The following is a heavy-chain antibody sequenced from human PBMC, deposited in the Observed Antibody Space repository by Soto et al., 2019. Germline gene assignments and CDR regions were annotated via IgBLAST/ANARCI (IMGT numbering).Heavy chain of an antibody. CDR2: IYYSGST. CDR1: VGSISSYY. CDR3: SGSYYYGSGSYPLGLEIDY. J-gene: IGHJ4*02. D-gene: IGHD3-10*01. Sequence: SETLSLTCTVSVGSISSYYWSWIRQPPGKGLEWIGYIYYSGSTNYNPSLKSRVTISLDTSKNQFSLKLSSVTAADTAVYYCSGSYYYGSGSYPLGLEIDYWGQGTLVTVS. V-gene: IGHV4-59*08.